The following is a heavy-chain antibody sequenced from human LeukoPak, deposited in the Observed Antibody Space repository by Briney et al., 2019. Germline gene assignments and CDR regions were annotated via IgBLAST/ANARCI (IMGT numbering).Heavy chain of an antibody. CDR1: GFTFDDYA. V-gene: IGHV3-9*01. CDR2: ISWNSGSI. J-gene: IGHJ2*01. Sequence: AGGSLRLSCAAPGFTFDDYAMHWVRQAPGKGLEWVSGISWNSGSIGYADSVKGRFTISRDNAKNSLYLQMNSLRSEDTAVYYCARHTAPEVVVVILRALYFDLWGRGTLVTVSS. CDR3: ARHTAPEVVVVILRALYFDL. D-gene: IGHD3-22*01.